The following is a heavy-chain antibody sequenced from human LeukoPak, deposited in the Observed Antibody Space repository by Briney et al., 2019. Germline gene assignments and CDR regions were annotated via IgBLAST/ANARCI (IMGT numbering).Heavy chain of an antibody. CDR1: GGTFCSYA. Sequence: HWASVKVSCKASGGTFCSYAISWVRQAPGKGLEWMGGFDPEDGETIYAQKFQGRVTMTEDTSTDTAYMELSSLRSEDTAVYYCATRGLPFGGVIGAFDIWGQGTMVTVSS. V-gene: IGHV1-24*01. D-gene: IGHD3-16*01. J-gene: IGHJ3*02. CDR3: ATRGLPFGGVIGAFDI. CDR2: FDPEDGET.